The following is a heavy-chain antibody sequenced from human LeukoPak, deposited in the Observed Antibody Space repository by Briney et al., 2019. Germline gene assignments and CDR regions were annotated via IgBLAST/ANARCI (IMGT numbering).Heavy chain of an antibody. J-gene: IGHJ5*02. CDR2: IYYSGST. CDR1: GGSISNYY. V-gene: IGHV4-59*08. Sequence: PSETLPLTCTVSGGSISNYYWSWIRQPPGKGLEWIGYIYYSGSTNYNPSLKSRVTISVDTSKNQFSLKLGSVTAADTAVYYCARHTFGDYNNWFDPWGQGTLVTVSS. CDR3: ARHTFGDYNNWFDP. D-gene: IGHD4-17*01.